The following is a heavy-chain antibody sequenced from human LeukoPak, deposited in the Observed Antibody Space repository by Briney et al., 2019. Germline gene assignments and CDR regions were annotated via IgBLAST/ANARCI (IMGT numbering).Heavy chain of an antibody. D-gene: IGHD3-10*01. J-gene: IGHJ4*02. CDR2: IYYSGST. CDR1: GGSISSSSYY. Sequence: SETLSLTCTVSGGSISSSSYYWGWIRQPPGKGLEWIGSIYYSGSTYYNPSLKSRVTISVDMSKNQFSLKLSSVTAADTAVYYCARDTITMVRGVFDYWGQGTLVTVSS. V-gene: IGHV4-39*07. CDR3: ARDTITMVRGVFDY.